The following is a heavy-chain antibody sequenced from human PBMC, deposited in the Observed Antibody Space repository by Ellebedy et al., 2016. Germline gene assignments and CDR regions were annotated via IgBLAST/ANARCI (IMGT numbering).Heavy chain of an antibody. V-gene: IGHV3-7*03. CDR3: VRGFAVTTLSYYFYGMDV. CDR2: INQHGSEK. Sequence: GESLKISXAASGFPFNTAGMTWVRQAPGKGLEWVANINQHGSEKYYVDSVKGRFTISRDNAKNSLYLQMDSLRAEDTAVYYCVRGFAVTTLSYYFYGMDVWGQGTTVTVSS. CDR1: GFPFNTAG. D-gene: IGHD4-17*01. J-gene: IGHJ6*02.